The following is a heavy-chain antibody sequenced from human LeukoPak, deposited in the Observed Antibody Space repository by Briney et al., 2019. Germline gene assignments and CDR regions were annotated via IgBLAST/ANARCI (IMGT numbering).Heavy chain of an antibody. CDR3: ARDLRFKCSGGSCYDRVGLDV. CDR2: IYYSGST. Sequence: SETLSLTCTVSGGSISSYYWSWIRQPPGKGLEWIGYIYYSGSTNYNPSLKSRVTISVDTSKNQFSLKLSSVTAADTAVYYCARDLRFKCSGGSCYDRVGLDVWGKGTTVTVSS. V-gene: IGHV4-59*12. D-gene: IGHD2-15*01. CDR1: GGSISSYY. J-gene: IGHJ6*04.